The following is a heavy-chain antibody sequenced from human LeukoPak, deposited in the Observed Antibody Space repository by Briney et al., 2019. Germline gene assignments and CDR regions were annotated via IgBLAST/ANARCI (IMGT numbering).Heavy chain of an antibody. V-gene: IGHV4-59*11. CDR3: TRGAGWLIDY. J-gene: IGHJ4*02. CDR2: FYNSGRS. CDR1: DDSISDHY. D-gene: IGHD3-16*01. Sequence: SETLSLTCTVSDDSISDHYRGWIRQPPGKGLEWIGYFYNSGRSTYNPSLKSRVTISADTSKNHFSLKLNSVTTADTAVYYCTRGAGWLIDYWGQGILVTVSS.